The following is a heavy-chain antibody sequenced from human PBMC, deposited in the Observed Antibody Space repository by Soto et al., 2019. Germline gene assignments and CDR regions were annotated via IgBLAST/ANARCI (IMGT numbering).Heavy chain of an antibody. CDR1: DGSISRSTFY. Sequence: SETLSLTCTVSDGSISRSTFYWGWIRQPPGKGLEWIGSVHYTGSTYYNPSLKSRVTISVDKSKNQFSLTLNSVTAADTAVYYCAPWNLFYNFDYWGQGIMVTVSS. V-gene: IGHV4-39*07. J-gene: IGHJ4*02. CDR2: VHYTGST. D-gene: IGHD1-1*01. CDR3: APWNLFYNFDY.